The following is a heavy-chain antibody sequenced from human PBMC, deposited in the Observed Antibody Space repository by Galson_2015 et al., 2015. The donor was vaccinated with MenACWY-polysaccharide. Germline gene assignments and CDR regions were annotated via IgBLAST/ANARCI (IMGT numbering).Heavy chain of an antibody. Sequence: SLRLSCAASGFIFSTYRMNWVRQAPGKGLEWLSYIPSSDDKTTYYADAVKGRFTISRDNAKNSLFLQMNGLKDEDTALYYCARGYSAYDRGQGTLVTVSA. CDR2: IPSSDDKTT. J-gene: IGHJ4*02. D-gene: IGHD5-12*01. V-gene: IGHV3-48*02. CDR3: ARGYSAYD. CDR1: GFIFSTYR.